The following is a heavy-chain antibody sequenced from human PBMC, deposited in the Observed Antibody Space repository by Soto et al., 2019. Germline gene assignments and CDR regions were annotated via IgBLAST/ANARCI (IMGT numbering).Heavy chain of an antibody. D-gene: IGHD4-17*01. CDR3: ARPKGHDYGDPDAFDI. CDR1: GFTFSSYG. Sequence: PGGSLRLSCAASGFTFSSYGMYWVRQAPGKGLEWVAVIWYDGSNKFYADSVKGRFTISRDNSKNTVYLQMNSLRDEHSAAYYCARPKGHDYGDPDAFDIWGQGTMVTVSS. V-gene: IGHV3-33*01. J-gene: IGHJ3*02. CDR2: IWYDGSNK.